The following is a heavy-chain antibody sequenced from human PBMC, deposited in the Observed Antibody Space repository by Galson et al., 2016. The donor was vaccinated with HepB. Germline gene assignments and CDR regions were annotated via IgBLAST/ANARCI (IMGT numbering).Heavy chain of an antibody. CDR2: INAGNGDT. CDR3: ARADSNYDYVWGSYRSARGFDI. D-gene: IGHD3-16*02. CDR1: GYTFISYG. Sequence: SVKVSCKASGYTFISYGIHWVRQAPGQRLEWMGSINAGNGDTKSSQKFQGRVTIARDTSASTAFMELTGLSSEDTAVYYCARADSNYDYVWGSYRSARGFDIGGQGTMVTVSS. V-gene: IGHV1-3*01. J-gene: IGHJ3*02.